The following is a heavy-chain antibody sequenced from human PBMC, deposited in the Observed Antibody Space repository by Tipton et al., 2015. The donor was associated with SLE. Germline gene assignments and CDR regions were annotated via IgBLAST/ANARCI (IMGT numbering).Heavy chain of an antibody. CDR2: ISGSGGST. J-gene: IGHJ4*02. CDR3: AKATSPLGYFDY. CDR1: GFTFSSYA. Sequence: SPRLSCAASGFTFSSYAMSWVRQAPGKGLEWVSAISGSGGSTYYADSVKGRFTISRDNSKNTLYLQMNSLRAEDTAVYYCAKATSPLGYFDYWGQGTLVTVSS. V-gene: IGHV3-23*01.